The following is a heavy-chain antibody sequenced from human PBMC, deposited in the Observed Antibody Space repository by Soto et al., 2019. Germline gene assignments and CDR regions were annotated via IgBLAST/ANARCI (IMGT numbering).Heavy chain of an antibody. Sequence: ASVKVSCKASGYTFTRYGISWVRQAPGQGLEWMGWISGYNGDTNYAQKFQDRVSMTIDTSTGTAYMELRSLTSDDTAIYYCAKNGQPPYYYYGLDVRGRGTKVTVSS. J-gene: IGHJ6*02. V-gene: IGHV1-18*01. CDR1: GYTFTRYG. CDR3: AKNGQPPYYYYGLDV. CDR2: ISGYNGDT. D-gene: IGHD2-8*01.